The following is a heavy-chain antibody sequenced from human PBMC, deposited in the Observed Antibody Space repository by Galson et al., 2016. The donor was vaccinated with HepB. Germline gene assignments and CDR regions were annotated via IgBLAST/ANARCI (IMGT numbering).Heavy chain of an antibody. Sequence: SLRLSCAASGIGFSSYAMSWVRQAPGKGLEWVSAIRGSGGTTYYADSVKGRFTISRDNSKNTLYLQMNSLRVEDTAIYYCAKAEMTTVTRFEHWGQGTLVTVSP. J-gene: IGHJ4*02. CDR2: IRGSGGTT. CDR3: AKAEMTTVTRFEH. D-gene: IGHD4-17*01. CDR1: GIGFSSYA. V-gene: IGHV3-23*01.